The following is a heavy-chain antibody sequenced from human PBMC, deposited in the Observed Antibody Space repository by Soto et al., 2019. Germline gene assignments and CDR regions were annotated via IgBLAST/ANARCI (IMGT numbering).Heavy chain of an antibody. CDR3: ARAGFVLVPAAEDPFDY. Sequence: SQTLSLTCAISGDSVSSNSAAWNWIRQSPSRGLEWLGRTYYRSKWYNDYAVSVKSRITINPDTSKNQFSLQLNSVTPEDTAVNYCARAGFVLVPAAEDPFDYWGQGTLVTVSS. CDR1: GDSVSSNSAA. J-gene: IGHJ4*02. CDR2: TYYRSKWYN. V-gene: IGHV6-1*01. D-gene: IGHD2-2*01.